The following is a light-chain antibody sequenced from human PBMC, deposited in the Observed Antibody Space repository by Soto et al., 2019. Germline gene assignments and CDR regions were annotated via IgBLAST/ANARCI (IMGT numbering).Light chain of an antibody. CDR1: RSDVGGYNY. V-gene: IGLV2-14*03. CDR2: DVS. J-gene: IGLJ1*01. Sequence: QYVLTQPASVSGSPGQSITISCTGTRSDVGGYNYVSWYQSHTGEAPKLIIYDVSNRPSGVSDRFSGSKSGNTASLTISGLQAEDEADYYCSSYTSSISYVFGTGTKLTVL. CDR3: SSYTSSISYV.